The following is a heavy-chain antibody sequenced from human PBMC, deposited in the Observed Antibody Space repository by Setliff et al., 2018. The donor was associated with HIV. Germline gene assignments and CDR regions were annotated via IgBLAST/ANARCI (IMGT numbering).Heavy chain of an antibody. J-gene: IGHJ4*02. CDR1: GFTFSSYE. D-gene: IGHD5-18*01. CDR2: ISSSGSTI. Sequence: GGSLRLSCAASGFTFSSYEMNWVRQAPGKGLEWVSYISSSGSTIYYADSVKGRFTISRDNAKNSLYLQMNSLRAEDTAVYYCARDFSPDTGYYFDYWGQGTLVTVSS. V-gene: IGHV3-48*03. CDR3: ARDFSPDTGYYFDY.